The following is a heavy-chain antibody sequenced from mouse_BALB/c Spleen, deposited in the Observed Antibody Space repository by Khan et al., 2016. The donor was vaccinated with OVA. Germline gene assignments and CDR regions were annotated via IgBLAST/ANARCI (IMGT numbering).Heavy chain of an antibody. CDR1: GYTFTSYT. V-gene: IGHV1-4*01. CDR2: INPSNGYT. D-gene: IGHD2-14*01. J-gene: IGHJ3*01. Sequence: VQLVESGAELARPGASVKMSCKASGYTFTSYTIHWIKLRPGQGLEWIGYINPSNGYTNYNQKFKDKATLTADKSSTTAYMQLSSLTSDDSAVYNCVRDGAYYWNDGWFAYWGQGTLVTVSA. CDR3: VRDGAYYWNDGWFAY.